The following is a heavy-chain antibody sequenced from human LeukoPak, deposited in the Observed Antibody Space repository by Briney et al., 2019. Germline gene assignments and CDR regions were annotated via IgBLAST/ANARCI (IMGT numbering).Heavy chain of an antibody. CDR2: INQGGSES. CDR1: GFTFSTYW. V-gene: IGHV3-7*03. CDR3: ATRAIYGAVAVF. J-gene: IGHJ4*02. D-gene: IGHD6-19*01. Sequence: GGSLSLSCAASGFTFSTYWMTWVRQAPGKGLEWVANINQGGSESYYVDSVKGRFTISRDNSKNTLYLQMNSLRAEDTAVYYCATRAIYGAVAVFWGQGTLVTVSS.